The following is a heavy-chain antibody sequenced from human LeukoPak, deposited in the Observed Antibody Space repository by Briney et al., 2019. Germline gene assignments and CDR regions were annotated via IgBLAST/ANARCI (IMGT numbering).Heavy chain of an antibody. D-gene: IGHD3-22*01. CDR2: ISSSSSTI. J-gene: IGHJ6*02. Sequence: TGGSLRLSCAASGFTFSSYSMSWVRQAPGKGLEWVSYISSSSSTIYYADSVKGRFTISRDNSKNTVYLQMNSLRAEDTAVYYCARWPDYYDTSKYYYGMDVWGRGTTVTVSS. CDR3: ARWPDYYDTSKYYYGMDV. CDR1: GFTFSSYS. V-gene: IGHV3-48*01.